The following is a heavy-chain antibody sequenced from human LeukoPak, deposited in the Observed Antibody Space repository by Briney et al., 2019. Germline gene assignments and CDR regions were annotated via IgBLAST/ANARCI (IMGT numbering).Heavy chain of an antibody. D-gene: IGHD6-19*01. J-gene: IGHJ4*02. Sequence: GGSLRLSCAASGFTFKIYAMSWVRQAPARGLEWVASLRGDGETFYADSVRGRFTLSRDDSRNSVYLHLNNLRVGDTAVYYCAKASWVSSADAVLWGQGTVVTVS. V-gene: IGHV3-23*01. CDR1: GFTFKIYA. CDR3: AKASWVSSADAVL. CDR2: LRGDGET.